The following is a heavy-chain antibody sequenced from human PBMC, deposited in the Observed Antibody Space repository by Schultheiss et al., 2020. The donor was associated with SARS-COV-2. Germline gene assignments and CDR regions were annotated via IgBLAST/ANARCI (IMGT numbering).Heavy chain of an antibody. CDR2: IYYSGST. CDR3: ARADFIPTAEDNDSSGQGDAFDI. Sequence: SQTLSLTCAVSGGSFSAYYWTWIRQSPGKGLEWIGYIYYSGSTNYNPSLKSRVTISVDTSKNQFSLKLSSVTAADTAVYYCARADFIPTAEDNDSSGQGDAFDIWGQGTMVTVSS. J-gene: IGHJ3*02. D-gene: IGHD3-22*01. V-gene: IGHV4-34*09. CDR1: GGSFSAYY.